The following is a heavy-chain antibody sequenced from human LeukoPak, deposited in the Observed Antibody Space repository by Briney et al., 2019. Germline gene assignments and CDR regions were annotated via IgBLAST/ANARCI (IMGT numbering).Heavy chain of an antibody. CDR3: ANPRPPVQLERSETTENDY. Sequence: PGGSLRLSCAASGFTFSSYAMSWVRQAPGKGPEWVSAISHSGGSTYYADSVKGRFTISRDNSKNTLYLQMNSLRAEDTAVYYCANPRPPVQLERSETTENDYWGQGTLVTVSS. V-gene: IGHV3-23*01. CDR2: ISHSGGST. J-gene: IGHJ4*02. CDR1: GFTFSSYA. D-gene: IGHD1-1*01.